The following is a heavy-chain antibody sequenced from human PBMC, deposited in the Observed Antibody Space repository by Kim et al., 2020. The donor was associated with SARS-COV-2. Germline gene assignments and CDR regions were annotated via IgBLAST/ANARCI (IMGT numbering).Heavy chain of an antibody. CDR1: GGSISSYY. J-gene: IGHJ6*02. D-gene: IGHD6-6*01. V-gene: IGHV4-59*13. Sequence: SETLSLTCTVSGGSISSYYWSWIRQPPGKGLEWIGYIYYSGSTNYNPSLKRRVTISVDTSKNQFSLKLSSVTAADTAVYYCARYIGLARKYYYYGMDVWGQGTTVTVSS. CDR3: ARYIGLARKYYYYGMDV. CDR2: IYYSGST.